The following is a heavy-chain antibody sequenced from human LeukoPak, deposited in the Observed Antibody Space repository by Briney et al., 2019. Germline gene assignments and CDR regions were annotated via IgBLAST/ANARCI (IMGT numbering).Heavy chain of an antibody. CDR1: GNTFTGYY. J-gene: IGHJ6*02. D-gene: IGHD6-13*01. CDR3: ARDAEWPEVGQQLVLERFSNGMDV. CDR2: INPNSGGT. V-gene: IGHV1-2*04. Sequence: GASVKVSCKASGNTFTGYYMHWVRQAPGQGLEWMGWINPNSGGTNYAQKFQGWVTMTRDTSISTAYVELSRLRSDDTAVYYCARDAEWPEVGQQLVLERFSNGMDVWGQGTTVTVSS.